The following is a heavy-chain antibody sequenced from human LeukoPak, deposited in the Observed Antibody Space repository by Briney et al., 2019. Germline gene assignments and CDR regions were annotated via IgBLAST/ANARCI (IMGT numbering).Heavy chain of an antibody. CDR1: GFTFSSYW. J-gene: IGHJ3*02. D-gene: IGHD5-24*01. Sequence: GGSLRLSCAASGFTFSSYWMTWIRQAPGKGLEWVSYISSSGSTIYYADSVKGRFTISRDNAKNSLYVQMNSLRAEDTAVYYCARDNEMATIGIVPDAFDIWGQGTMVTVSS. CDR3: ARDNEMATIGIVPDAFDI. CDR2: ISSSGSTI. V-gene: IGHV3-11*01.